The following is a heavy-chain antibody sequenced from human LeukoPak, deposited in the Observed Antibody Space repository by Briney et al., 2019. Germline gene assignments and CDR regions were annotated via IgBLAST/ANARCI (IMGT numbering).Heavy chain of an antibody. J-gene: IGHJ4*02. CDR3: AEGEGINNFWSGYLPHFDN. Sequence: GGSLRLSCAASGFTFSSCAMSWVRQAPGKGLEWVSVISGSGEDTYSADYVKGRFSISRDNSKNTLYLQMNSLRAEDTAVYYCAEGEGINNFWSGYLPHFDNWGQGTRVTVSS. D-gene: IGHD3-3*01. CDR1: GFTFSSCA. CDR2: ISGSGEDT. V-gene: IGHV3-23*01.